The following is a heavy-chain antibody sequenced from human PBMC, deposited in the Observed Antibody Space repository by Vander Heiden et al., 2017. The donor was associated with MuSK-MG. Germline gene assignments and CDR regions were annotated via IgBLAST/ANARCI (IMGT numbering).Heavy chain of an antibody. V-gene: IGHV3-15*01. D-gene: IGHD4-17*01. CDR2: IKSKTDGGTT. CDR1: GFTFSNAW. Sequence: EVQLVESGGGLVKPGGSLRLSCAASGFTFSNAWMSWVRQAPGKGLEWVGRIKSKTDGGTTDYAAPVKGRFTISRDDSKNTLYLQMNSLKTEDTAVYYCTTDPLTTVTGIPSWGQGTLVTVSS. CDR3: TTDPLTTVTGIPS. J-gene: IGHJ5*02.